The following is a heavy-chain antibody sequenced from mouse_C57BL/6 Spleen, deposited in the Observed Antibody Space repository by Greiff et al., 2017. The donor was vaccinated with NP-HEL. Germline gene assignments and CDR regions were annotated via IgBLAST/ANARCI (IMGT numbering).Heavy chain of an antibody. CDR2: INPSSGYT. CDR1: GYTFTSYT. V-gene: IGHV1-4*01. CDR3: ASPTPVTYFDV. D-gene: IGHD2-13*01. J-gene: IGHJ1*03. Sequence: QVQLKQSGAELARPGASVKMSCKASGYTFTSYTMHWVKQRPGQGLEWIGYINPSSGYTKYNQKFKDKATLTADKSSSTAYMQLSSLTSEDSAVYYCASPTPVTYFDVWGTGTTVTVSS.